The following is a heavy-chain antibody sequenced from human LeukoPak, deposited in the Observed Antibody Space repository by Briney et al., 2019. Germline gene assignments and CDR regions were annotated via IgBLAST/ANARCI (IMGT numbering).Heavy chain of an antibody. V-gene: IGHV3-30*02. CDR3: AKSLYPDAFDI. J-gene: IGHJ3*02. CDR2: VRFDGSDK. D-gene: IGHD2-8*01. Sequence: VGSLRLSCAASGFTFRSHDMHWVRQAPGKGLEWMTFVRFDGSDKNYADSVKGRFTISRDNSKNTLSLQMISLRAEDTAVYYCAKSLYPDAFDIWGQGTMVTVS. CDR1: GFTFRSHD.